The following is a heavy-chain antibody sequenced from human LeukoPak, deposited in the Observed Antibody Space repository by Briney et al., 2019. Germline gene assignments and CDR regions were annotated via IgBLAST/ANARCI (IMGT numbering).Heavy chain of an antibody. D-gene: IGHD3-10*01. V-gene: IGHV1-2*02. CDR3: ARDRDYGSGIFDY. CDR1: GYTFTGYY. Sequence: ASVKVSCKASGYTFTGYYMHWVRQAPGQGLEWMGWINPNSGGTNYAQKFQGRVTMTRDTSISTTYMELNRLRSDDTAVYYCARDRDYGSGIFDYWGQGTLVTVSS. J-gene: IGHJ4*02. CDR2: INPNSGGT.